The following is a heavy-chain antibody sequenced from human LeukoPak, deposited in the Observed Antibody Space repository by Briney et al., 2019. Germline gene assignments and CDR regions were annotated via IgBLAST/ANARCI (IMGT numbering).Heavy chain of an antibody. Sequence: ASVKVSCKASGYTFTSYDINWVRQATGQGLEWMGRMNPNSGNTGYAQKFQGRVTMTRNTSISTAYMELSSLRSEDTAVYYCARSHSSSWYSSSYYYGMDVWGQGTTVTVSS. J-gene: IGHJ6*02. D-gene: IGHD6-13*01. CDR3: ARSHSSSWYSSSYYYGMDV. CDR2: MNPNSGNT. V-gene: IGHV1-8*01. CDR1: GYTFTSYD.